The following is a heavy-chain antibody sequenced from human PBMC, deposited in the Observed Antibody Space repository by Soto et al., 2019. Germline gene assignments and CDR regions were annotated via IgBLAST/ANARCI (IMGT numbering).Heavy chain of an antibody. CDR1: GGNFDDYA. D-gene: IGHD6-19*01. CDR2: ISWNSGSI. V-gene: IGHV3-9*01. J-gene: IGHJ4*02. CDR3: AKDTTRIAVAGTE. Sequence: PGGSLRLSCAASGGNFDDYAMHWVRQAPGKGLEWVSGISWNSGSIGYADSVKGRFTISRDNAKNSLYLQMNSLRAEDTALYYCAKDTTRIAVAGTEWGQGTLVTVSS.